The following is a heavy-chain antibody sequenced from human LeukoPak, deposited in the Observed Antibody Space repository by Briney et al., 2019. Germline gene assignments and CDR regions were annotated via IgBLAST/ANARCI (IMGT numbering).Heavy chain of an antibody. CDR1: GFIFSSYS. CDR2: ISSGSSYI. CDR3: ARSGSGSGSYYNEY. J-gene: IGHJ4*02. V-gene: IGHV3-21*01. Sequence: PGGSLRLSCAASGFIFSSYSMNWVRQAPGKGLEWVSSISSGSSYIYYADSVKGRFTISRDNAKNSLYLQMNSLSAEDTAVYYCARSGSGSGSYYNEYWGQGTLVTVSS. D-gene: IGHD3-10*01.